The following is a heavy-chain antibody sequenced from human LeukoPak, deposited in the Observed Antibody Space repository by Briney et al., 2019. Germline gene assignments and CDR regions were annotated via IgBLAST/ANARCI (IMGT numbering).Heavy chain of an antibody. Sequence: GGSLRLSCAASGFTFSSYSMNWVRQAPGKGLEWVSSISSSSSYIHYADSVKGRFTISRDNAKNSLHLQMNSLRAEDTAVYYCARGKSAVAGDAFDIWGQGTMVTVSS. V-gene: IGHV3-21*01. CDR3: ARGKSAVAGDAFDI. CDR2: ISSSSSYI. CDR1: GFTFSSYS. D-gene: IGHD6-19*01. J-gene: IGHJ3*02.